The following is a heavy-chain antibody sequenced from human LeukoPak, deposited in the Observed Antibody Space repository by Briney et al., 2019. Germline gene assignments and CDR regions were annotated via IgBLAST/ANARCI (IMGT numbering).Heavy chain of an antibody. D-gene: IGHD5-12*01. J-gene: IGHJ4*02. Sequence: WASVKVSCKASRYTFTGYYMHWVRQAPGRGLEWMGWINPNSGGTNYAQKFQGRVTMTRDTSISTAYMELSRLRSDDTAVYYCARDLIYNGGYVAMGYYFDYWGQGTLVTVSS. V-gene: IGHV1-2*02. CDR3: ARDLIYNGGYVAMGYYFDY. CDR2: INPNSGGT. CDR1: RYTFTGYY.